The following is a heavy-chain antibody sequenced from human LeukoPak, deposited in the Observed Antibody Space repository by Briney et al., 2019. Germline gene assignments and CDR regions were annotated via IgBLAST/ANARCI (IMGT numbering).Heavy chain of an antibody. CDR3: ARGGRITMIVVVTDFDY. V-gene: IGHV3-7*01. J-gene: IGHJ4*02. CDR2: IKQDGSEK. Sequence: GGSLRLSCAASGFTFSSYWMSWVRQAPGKGLEWVANIKQDGSEKYYVDSVKGRFTISRENAKNSLDLQMNSLRAEDTAVYYCARGGRITMIVVVTDFDYWGQGTLVTVSS. CDR1: GFTFSSYW. D-gene: IGHD3-22*01.